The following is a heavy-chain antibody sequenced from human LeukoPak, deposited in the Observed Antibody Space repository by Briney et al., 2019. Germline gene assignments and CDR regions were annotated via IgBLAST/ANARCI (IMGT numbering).Heavy chain of an antibody. CDR2: INHSGST. D-gene: IGHD5-18*01. V-gene: IGHV4-4*02. Sequence: KPSETLSLTCAVSGGSISSGYWWSWVRQTPGKGLEWIGEINHSGSTNYNPSLKSRVTISVDTSKNQFSLKLSSVTAADTAVYYCACIQLWTLEYNWFDPWGQGTLVTVSS. CDR1: GGSISSGYW. CDR3: ACIQLWTLEYNWFDP. J-gene: IGHJ5*02.